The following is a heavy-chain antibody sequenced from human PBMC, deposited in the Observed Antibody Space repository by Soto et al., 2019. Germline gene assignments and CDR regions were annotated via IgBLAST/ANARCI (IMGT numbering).Heavy chain of an antibody. J-gene: IGHJ6*03. D-gene: IGHD2-2*01. CDR2: INAGNGNT. CDR1: AYTFTSYA. V-gene: IGHV1-3*01. Sequence: SVKVSCKTSAYTFTSYALLWVRPVPGQRLEWMGWINAGNGNTKYSQKFQGRATITRDTSARTVYMELSSLRSEDTAVYYCARGHLAVVPVASWFYYMDVWGKGTTVTVSS. CDR3: ARGHLAVVPVASWFYYMDV.